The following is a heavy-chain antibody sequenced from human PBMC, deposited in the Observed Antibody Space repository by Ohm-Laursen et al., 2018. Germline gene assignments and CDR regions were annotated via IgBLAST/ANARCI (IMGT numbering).Heavy chain of an antibody. D-gene: IGHD1-26*01. Sequence: SLRLSCAASGFIFRNSGMHWVRQAPGKGLEWVAVIWYDGGNKYYADSVKGRFTISRDNSKNTLHLQMNSLKTEDTAVYYCAREPRPGAPLDYWGQGTLVTVSS. CDR3: AREPRPGAPLDY. V-gene: IGHV3-33*01. J-gene: IGHJ4*02. CDR1: GFIFRNSG. CDR2: IWYDGGNK.